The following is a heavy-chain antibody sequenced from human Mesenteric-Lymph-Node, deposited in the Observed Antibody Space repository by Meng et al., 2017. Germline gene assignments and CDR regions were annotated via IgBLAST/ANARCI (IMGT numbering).Heavy chain of an antibody. CDR3: ARVGWRQWSFDL. D-gene: IGHD5-18*01. J-gene: IGHJ2*01. CDR2: IHSSGST. V-gene: IGHV4-30-4*08. CDR1: GGSISSGGYY. Sequence: QGQFQEAGPGLGRPSQTLSLTCTVSGGSISSGGYYWSWIRQHPGKGLEWIGYIHSSGSTYYNPSLRSRVTISVDTSNNQFSLKLSSVTAADTAVYYCARVGWRQWSFDLWGRGTLVTVSS.